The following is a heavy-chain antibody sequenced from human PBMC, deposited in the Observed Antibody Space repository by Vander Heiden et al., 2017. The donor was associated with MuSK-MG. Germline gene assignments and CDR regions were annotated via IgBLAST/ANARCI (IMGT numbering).Heavy chain of an antibody. D-gene: IGHD3-3*01. CDR1: GFTVSSTY. CDR3: ASSLEWLFPFDY. Sequence: EVQLVESGVGLIQPGGSLRLSCAASGFTVSSTYMSWVRQAPGKGLEWVSVIYSGGSTYYADSVKGRFTISRDNSKNTLYLQMNSLRAEDTAVYYCASSLEWLFPFDYWGQGTLVTVSS. J-gene: IGHJ4*02. CDR2: IYSGGST. V-gene: IGHV3-53*01.